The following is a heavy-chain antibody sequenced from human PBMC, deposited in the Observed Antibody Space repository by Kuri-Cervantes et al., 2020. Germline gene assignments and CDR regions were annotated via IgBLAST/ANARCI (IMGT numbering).Heavy chain of an antibody. V-gene: IGHV4-39*07. J-gene: IGHJ5*02. D-gene: IGHD2-15*01. CDR3: ARDQRYCSGGSCYSLVSA. CDR2: IYYSGST. Sequence: SETLSLSCTVSGGSITSSSYCWGWIRQPPGTGLEWIGSIYYSGSTYYNASLKSRVTISVDTSKNQFSLKLSSVTAADTAVYYCARDQRYCSGGSCYSLVSAWGQGTLVTVSS. CDR1: GGSITSSSYC.